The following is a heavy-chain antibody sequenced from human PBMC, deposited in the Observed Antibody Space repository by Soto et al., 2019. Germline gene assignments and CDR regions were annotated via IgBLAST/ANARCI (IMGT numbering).Heavy chain of an antibody. D-gene: IGHD7-27*01. CDR2: IKSKTDGGTT. V-gene: IGHV3-15*07. CDR1: GFTFSNAW. Sequence: PGGSLRPSCAASGFTFSNAWMNWVRQAPGKGLEWVGRIKSKTDGGTTGYAAPVKGRFTISRDDSKNTLYLQMNSLKTEDAAVYYCTTGPSGNWGNYYYYGMDVWGQGTTVTVSS. J-gene: IGHJ6*02. CDR3: TTGPSGNWGNYYYYGMDV.